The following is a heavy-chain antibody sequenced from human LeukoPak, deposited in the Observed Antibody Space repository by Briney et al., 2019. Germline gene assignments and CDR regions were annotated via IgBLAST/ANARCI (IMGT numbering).Heavy chain of an antibody. CDR3: ARPVSQAAGTS. CDR1: GFTFSSYG. J-gene: IGHJ4*02. Sequence: QPGGSLRLSCAASGFTFSSYGMHWVRQAPGKGLEWVSYISSSGSTIYYADSVKGRFTISRDNAKNSLYLQMNSLRAEDTAVYYCARPVSQAAGTSWGQGTLVTVSS. CDR2: ISSSGSTI. V-gene: IGHV3-48*04. D-gene: IGHD6-13*01.